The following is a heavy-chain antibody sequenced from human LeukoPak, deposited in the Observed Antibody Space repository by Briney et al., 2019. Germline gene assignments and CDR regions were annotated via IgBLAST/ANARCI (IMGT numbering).Heavy chain of an antibody. D-gene: IGHD3-10*01. CDR2: IYYSGST. CDR1: GGSISSSSYY. CDR3: ARGRGSDY. J-gene: IGHJ4*02. Sequence: NPSETLSLTCTVSGGSISSSSYYWGWIRQPPGKGLEWIGSIYYSGSTYYNPSLKSRVTIPVDTSKNQFSLKLSSVTAADTAVYYCARGRGSDYWGQGTLVTVSS. V-gene: IGHV4-39*07.